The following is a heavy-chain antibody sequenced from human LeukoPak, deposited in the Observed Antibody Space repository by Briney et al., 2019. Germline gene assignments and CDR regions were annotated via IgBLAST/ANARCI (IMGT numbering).Heavy chain of an antibody. D-gene: IGHD6-19*01. V-gene: IGHV3-30*18. J-gene: IGHJ4*02. CDR1: GFTFSSYG. CDR3: AKKHSSGLHY. CDR2: ITYDGSEK. Sequence: GRSLRLSCAASGFTFSSYGMHWVRQAPGQGLEWVAVITYDGSEKYYGDSVKGRFTISRDNSKNTLYLRMNSLRAEDTAVYYCAKKHSSGLHYWGQGTLFTVSS.